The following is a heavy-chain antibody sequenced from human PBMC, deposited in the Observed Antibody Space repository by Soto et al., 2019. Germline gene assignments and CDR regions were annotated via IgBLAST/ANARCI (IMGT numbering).Heavy chain of an antibody. V-gene: IGHV3-9*01. Sequence: PGGSLRLSCAASGFTFDDYAMHWVRQAPGKGLEWVSSFSWNSGNIAYADSAKGRFTISRDNAKNSLYLQMNSLRTEDTALYYCAKSHCGGDCDFDYWGQGTLVTVSS. CDR1: GFTFDDYA. J-gene: IGHJ4*02. CDR2: FSWNSGNI. CDR3: AKSHCGGDCDFDY. D-gene: IGHD2-21*02.